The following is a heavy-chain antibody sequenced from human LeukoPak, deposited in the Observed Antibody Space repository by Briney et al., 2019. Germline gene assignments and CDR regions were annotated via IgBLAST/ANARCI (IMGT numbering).Heavy chain of an antibody. V-gene: IGHV1-46*01. CDR1: GYTFTSYH. CDR2: INPSGGST. J-gene: IGHJ6*03. Sequence: ASVKVSCMASGYTFTSYHMHWVRQAPGQGLEWMGIINPSGGSTSYAQDFQGRVTMTRDTSTSTVYMELSSLGSEDTAVYYCARMGSSSSSQMDVWGKGTTVTVSS. CDR3: ARMGSSSSSQMDV. D-gene: IGHD6-6*01.